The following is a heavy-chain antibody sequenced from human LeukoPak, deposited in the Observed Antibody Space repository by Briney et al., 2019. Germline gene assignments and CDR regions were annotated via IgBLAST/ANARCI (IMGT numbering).Heavy chain of an antibody. CDR1: GFTFSNYA. CDR3: ARGILKNNVLTGYYSAQHFDY. D-gene: IGHD3-9*01. Sequence: GGSLRLSCAASGFTFSNYAMSWVRQAPGKGLEWVSAISSSGGSTYYADSVKGRFTISRDNSKNTLYLQMNSLRAEDTAVYYCARGILKNNVLTGYYSAQHFDYWGQGTLVTVSS. V-gene: IGHV3-23*01. J-gene: IGHJ4*02. CDR2: ISSSGGST.